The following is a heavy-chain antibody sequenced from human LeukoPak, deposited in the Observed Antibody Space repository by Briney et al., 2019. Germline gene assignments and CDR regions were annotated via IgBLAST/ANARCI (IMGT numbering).Heavy chain of an antibody. D-gene: IGHD3-22*01. V-gene: IGHV1-69*13. CDR1: GGTFISYA. J-gene: IGHJ4*02. CDR2: IIPILGTA. Sequence: SVKVSCKASGGTFISYAISWVRQAPGQGLEWMGGIIPILGTANYARKFQGRVTITADESTSTAYMELSSLRSEDTAVYYCASPAPTQYYYDSSGYTWWGQGTLVTVSS. CDR3: ASPAPTQYYYDSSGYTW.